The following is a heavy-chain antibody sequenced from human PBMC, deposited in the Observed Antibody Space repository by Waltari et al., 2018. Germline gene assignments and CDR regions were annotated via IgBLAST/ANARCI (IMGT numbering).Heavy chain of an antibody. CDR2: IVVGSGNT. Sequence: QMQLVQSGPEVKKPGTSVKVSCKASGFTFTSSAMQWVRQARGQRLEWIGWIVVGSGNTNYTQKFQERVTITRDMSTSTAYMELSSLRSEDTAVYYCAREREYYYDSSGYYSDYWGQGTLVTVSS. D-gene: IGHD3-22*01. CDR3: AREREYYYDSSGYYSDY. J-gene: IGHJ4*02. CDR1: GFTFTSSA. V-gene: IGHV1-58*02.